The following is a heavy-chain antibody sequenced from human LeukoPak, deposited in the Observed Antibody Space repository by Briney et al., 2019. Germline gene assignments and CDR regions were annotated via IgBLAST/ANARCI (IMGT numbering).Heavy chain of an antibody. D-gene: IGHD2-15*01. CDR2: INHSGST. Sequence: SETLSLTCAVYGGSFSGYYWSWIRQPPGKGLEWIREINHSGSTNYNPSLKSRVTISVDTSKNQFSLKLSSVTAADTAVYYCASLIEGAFDIWGQGTMVTVSS. CDR3: ASLIEGAFDI. J-gene: IGHJ3*02. V-gene: IGHV4-34*01. CDR1: GGSFSGYY.